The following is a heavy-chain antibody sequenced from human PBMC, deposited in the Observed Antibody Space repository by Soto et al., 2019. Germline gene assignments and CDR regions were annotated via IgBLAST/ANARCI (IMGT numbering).Heavy chain of an antibody. V-gene: IGHV4-59*01. D-gene: IGHD3-22*01. J-gene: IGHJ6*02. Sequence: SETLSLTCTVSGGSISSYYWSWIRQPPGKGLEWIGYIYYSGSTNYNPSLKSRVTISVDTSKNQFSLKLSSVTAADTAVYYCARGADSSYYGMDVWGQGTTVTVSS. CDR1: GGSISSYY. CDR2: IYYSGST. CDR3: ARGADSSYYGMDV.